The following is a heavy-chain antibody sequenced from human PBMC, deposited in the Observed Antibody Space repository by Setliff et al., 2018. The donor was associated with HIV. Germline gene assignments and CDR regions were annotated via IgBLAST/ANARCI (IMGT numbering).Heavy chain of an antibody. CDR1: GGSISSGSYY. V-gene: IGHV4-39*01. CDR2: VYHSGKT. D-gene: IGHD3-16*01. J-gene: IGHJ5*02. CDR3: AKHDFGEGSCFDP. Sequence: SETLSLTCTVSGGSISSGSYYWSWIRQPAGKGLEWIGSVYHSGKTYYNPSLKSRVTMSADTSKNQISLMLRSMTAADTAVYYCAKHDFGEGSCFDPWGQGSLVTVSS.